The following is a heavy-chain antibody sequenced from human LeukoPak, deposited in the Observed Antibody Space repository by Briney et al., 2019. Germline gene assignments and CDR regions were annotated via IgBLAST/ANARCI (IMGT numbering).Heavy chain of an antibody. CDR2: INPNSGGT. CDR1: GYTFTGYY. Sequence: GASVKVSCKASGYTFTGYYMHWVRQAPGQGLEWMGWINPNSGGTIYTQNFQGRITMTEDTSTDTAYMELKSLRSEDTAVYYCATLYHYVWGKYRYHHFDSWGQGTLVSVSS. J-gene: IGHJ4*02. V-gene: IGHV1-2*02. CDR3: ATLYHYVWGKYRYHHFDS. D-gene: IGHD3-16*02.